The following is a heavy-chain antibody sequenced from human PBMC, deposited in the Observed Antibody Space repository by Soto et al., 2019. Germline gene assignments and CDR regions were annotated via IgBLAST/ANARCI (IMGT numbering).Heavy chain of an antibody. V-gene: IGHV3-33*01. D-gene: IGHD6-6*01. CDR1: GFTFSSYG. CDR2: IWYDGSNK. Sequence: GGSLRLACAASGFTFSSYGMHWVRQAPGKGLEWVAVIWYDGSNKYYADSVKGRFTISRDNSKNTLYLQMNSLRAEDTAVYYWARDRPPQLLHWFAPGGQETLVTFSS. CDR3: ARDRPPQLLHWFAP. J-gene: IGHJ5*02.